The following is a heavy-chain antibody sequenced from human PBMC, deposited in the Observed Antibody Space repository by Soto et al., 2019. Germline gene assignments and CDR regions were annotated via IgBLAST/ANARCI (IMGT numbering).Heavy chain of an antibody. J-gene: IGHJ4*02. CDR2: IYSSGST. CDR1: GGSINNYY. Sequence: SATLSLTCTFSGGSINNYYWSWIRQPAGKGLEWIGRIYSSGSTNRNPSLKSRVTMSLDTSTNQFSLNLYSVTAADTAVYYCARDGGMAAPGAFDEWGQRILVTVSS. V-gene: IGHV4-4*07. D-gene: IGHD6-13*01. CDR3: ARDGGMAAPGAFDE.